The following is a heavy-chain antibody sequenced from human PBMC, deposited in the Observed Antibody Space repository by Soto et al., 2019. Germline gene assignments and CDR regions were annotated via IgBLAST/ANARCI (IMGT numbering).Heavy chain of an antibody. CDR1: GFTFSSYT. CDR3: ARGDVVVLTATSNFDY. D-gene: IGHD2-21*02. V-gene: IGHV3-21*01. Sequence: EVQLVESGGGLVKPGGSLRLSCAASGFTFSSYTMKWVRQAPGKGLEWVASINSSYYIKYADSVKGRFTISRDNAKNSLYLQMNSLRAEDTAVYYCARGDVVVLTATSNFDYWGQGTLVTVSS. J-gene: IGHJ4*02. CDR2: INSSYYI.